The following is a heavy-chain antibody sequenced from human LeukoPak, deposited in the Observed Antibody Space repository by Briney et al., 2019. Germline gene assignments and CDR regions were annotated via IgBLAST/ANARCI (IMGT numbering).Heavy chain of an antibody. D-gene: IGHD3-22*01. V-gene: IGHV4-39*07. J-gene: IGHJ4*02. CDR3: ARGKYYYDSSGYFRFDY. CDR1: GGSISSSNYY. CDR2: LYYSGST. Sequence: SETLSLTCTVSGGSISSSNYYWGWIRQPPGKGLEWIGSLYYSGSTFYNPSLKSRVTISVDTSKNQFSLKLSSVTAADTAVYYSARGKYYYDSSGYFRFDYWGQGTLVTVSS.